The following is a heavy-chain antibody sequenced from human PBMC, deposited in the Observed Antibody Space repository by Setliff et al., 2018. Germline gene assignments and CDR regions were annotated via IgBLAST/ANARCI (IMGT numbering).Heavy chain of an antibody. CDR3: ARVYYDSSGSEFDY. J-gene: IGHJ4*02. V-gene: IGHV1-69*05. CDR2: IIPIFGTA. CDR1: GGTFSSYA. D-gene: IGHD3-22*01. Sequence: ASVKVSCKASGGTFSSYAISWVRQAPGQGLEWMGGIIPIFGTANYAQKFQGRVTITTDESTSTAYMELSSLRSEDTAVYYCARVYYDSSGSEFDYWGQGTLVTVSS.